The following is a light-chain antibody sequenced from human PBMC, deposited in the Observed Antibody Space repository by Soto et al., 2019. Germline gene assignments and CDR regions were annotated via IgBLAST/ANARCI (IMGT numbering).Light chain of an antibody. CDR1: QSVSSN. CDR2: GAS. Sequence: EIVMTQSPATLSVSPGERATLSCRASQSVSSNLAWYQQKPGQAPRLLIYGASTRATGIPARFSGSGSGTEFTLTISSLQSEDFAVYYCQQYNNWPPVTCGQGTKVAIK. V-gene: IGKV3-15*01. CDR3: QQYNNWPPVT. J-gene: IGKJ1*01.